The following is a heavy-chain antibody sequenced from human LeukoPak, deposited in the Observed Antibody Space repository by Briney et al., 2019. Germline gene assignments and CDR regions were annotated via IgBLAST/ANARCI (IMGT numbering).Heavy chain of an antibody. D-gene: IGHD3-10*01. CDR2: TTGDGDYT. V-gene: IGHV3-23*01. J-gene: IGHJ4*02. CDR1: GFTFSSFA. Sequence: RGSLRLSCSASGFTFSSFAMSWVRQAPGKGLEWLSATTGDGDYTYSADSVTGRFTISRDNSKNALFLQMHSLRAEDTAVYYCAKDILTYYYGSSGYYFDTWGQGTLVTVSS. CDR3: AKDILTYYYGSSGYYFDT.